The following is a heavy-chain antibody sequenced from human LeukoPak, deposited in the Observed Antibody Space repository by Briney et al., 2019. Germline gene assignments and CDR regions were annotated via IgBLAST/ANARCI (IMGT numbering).Heavy chain of an antibody. Sequence: GASVKVSCKASGYTFIGYYMHWVRQAPGQGLEWMGWINPNSGGTNYVQKFQGRVTMTRDTSISTAYMELSRLRSDDTAVYYCARGGYYDSSGPTVNWGQGTLVTVSS. CDR1: GYTFIGYY. D-gene: IGHD3-22*01. J-gene: IGHJ4*02. V-gene: IGHV1-2*02. CDR3: ARGGYYDSSGPTVN. CDR2: INPNSGGT.